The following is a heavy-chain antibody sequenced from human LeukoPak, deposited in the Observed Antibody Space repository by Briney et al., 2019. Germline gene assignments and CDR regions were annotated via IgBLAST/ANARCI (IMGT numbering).Heavy chain of an antibody. CDR1: GGSISSGGYY. V-gene: IGHV4-31*03. CDR2: IYYSGSP. D-gene: IGHD5-24*01. CDR3: ARDRGGDGYNWVRYFDY. J-gene: IGHJ4*02. Sequence: SQTLSLTCTVSGGSISSGGYYWSWIRQHPGKGLEWIGYIYYSGSPYYNPSLKSRVTISVDTSKNQFSLKLSSVTAADTAVYYCARDRGGDGYNWVRYFDYWGQGTLVTVSS.